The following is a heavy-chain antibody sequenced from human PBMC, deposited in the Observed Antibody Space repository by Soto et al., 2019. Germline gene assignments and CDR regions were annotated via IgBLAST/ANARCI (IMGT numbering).Heavy chain of an antibody. J-gene: IGHJ4*02. V-gene: IGHV3-23*01. CDR1: GFTLSSYA. Sequence: EVQLLESGGGLVQPGGSLRLSCAASGFTLSSYAMSWVRQAPGKGLEWVSSISGSAGSTYYADSVKGRFTISRDNSKNPLYVPMNSLRAEDTAVYYCAKGHGDYVWHYFDYWGQGTLVTVSS. CDR2: ISGSAGST. CDR3: AKGHGDYVWHYFDY. D-gene: IGHD4-17*01.